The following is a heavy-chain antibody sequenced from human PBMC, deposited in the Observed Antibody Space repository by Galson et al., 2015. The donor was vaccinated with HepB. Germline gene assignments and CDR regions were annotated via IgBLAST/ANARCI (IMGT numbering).Heavy chain of an antibody. CDR2: ISGSGGST. J-gene: IGHJ4*02. CDR3: ARDKEGGPDY. D-gene: IGHD3-16*01. V-gene: IGHV3-23*01. Sequence: SLRLSCAASGFTFSNYAMSWVRQAPGKGLEWVSVISGSGGSTNYADSVKGRFTISRDNSKNTLYLQMNSLRAEDTAVYYCARDKEGGPDYWGQGILVTVSS. CDR1: GFTFSNYA.